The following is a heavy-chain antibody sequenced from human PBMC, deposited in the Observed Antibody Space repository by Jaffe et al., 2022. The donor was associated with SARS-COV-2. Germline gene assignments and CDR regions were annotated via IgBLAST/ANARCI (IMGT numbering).Heavy chain of an antibody. J-gene: IGHJ2*01. V-gene: IGHV3-72*01. CDR2: SRDKANSYTT. CDR1: GFTFSDHY. Sequence: EVQLVESGGGLVQPGGSLRLSCAASGFTFSDHYMDWVRQAPGKGLEWVGRSRDKANSYTTEYAASVKGRFTISRDHSKNSLYLQMNSLKTEDTAVYYCARVSTVNWYFDLWGRGTLVTVSS. CDR3: ARVSTVNWYFDL. D-gene: IGHD4-17*01.